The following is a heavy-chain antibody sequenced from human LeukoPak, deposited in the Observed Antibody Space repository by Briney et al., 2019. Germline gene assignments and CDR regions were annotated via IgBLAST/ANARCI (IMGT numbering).Heavy chain of an antibody. CDR1: GGIFSNYV. CDR2: IPSGGFYE. CDR3: ARDSTYYYESGSSGPHYFDN. V-gene: IGHV3-30-3*01. J-gene: IGHJ4*02. D-gene: IGHD3-10*01. Sequence: GMSLRLSCAVSGGIFSNYVMHWVRQAPGKGLEWVSLIPSGGFYEYYADSVKGRFTISRDDSGNTLYLQLNSLRPEDTAVYYCARDSTYYYESGSSGPHYFDNWGQGTLVTVSS.